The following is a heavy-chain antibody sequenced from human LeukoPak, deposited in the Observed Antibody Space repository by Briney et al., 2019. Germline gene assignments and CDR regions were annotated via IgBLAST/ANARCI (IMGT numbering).Heavy chain of an antibody. D-gene: IGHD3-22*01. CDR3: AHLDYYDSSGYYSNLHNWFDP. V-gene: IGHV2-5*01. CDR1: GFSLSTSGVG. CDR2: IYWNDDK. J-gene: IGHJ5*02. Sequence: SGPTLVNPTQTLTLTCTFSGFSLSTSGVGVGWIRQPPGKALEWLALIYWNDDKRYSPSPKSRLTITKDTSKNQVVLTMTNMDPVDTATYYCAHLDYYDSSGYYSNLHNWFDPWGQGTLVTVSS.